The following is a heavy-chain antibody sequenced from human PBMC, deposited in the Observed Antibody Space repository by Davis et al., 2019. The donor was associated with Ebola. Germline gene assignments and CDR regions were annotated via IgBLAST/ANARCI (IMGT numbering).Heavy chain of an antibody. CDR1: GGTFSSYA. CDR3: AREGYCSGGTCYQFDY. CDR2: INPNSGGT. Sequence: AASVKVSCKASGGTFSSYAISWVRQAPGQGLEWMGRINPNSGGTNYAQKFQGRVTMTRDTSISTAYMELSRLRSDDTAVYYGAREGYCSGGTCYQFDYWGQGTLVTVSS. D-gene: IGHD2-15*01. J-gene: IGHJ4*02. V-gene: IGHV1-2*06.